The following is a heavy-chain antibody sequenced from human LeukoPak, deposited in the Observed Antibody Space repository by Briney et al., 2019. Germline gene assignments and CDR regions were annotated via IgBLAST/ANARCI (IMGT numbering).Heavy chain of an antibody. Sequence: GGSLRLSCAASGFTFSSYSMNWVRQAPGKGLEWVSSISSSSSYIYYADSVKGRFTISRDNAKNSLYLQMNSLRAEDTAVYYCARDSSGYYPEGGLDYWGQGTLVTVSS. CDR3: ARDSSGYYPEGGLDY. CDR2: ISSSSSYI. J-gene: IGHJ4*02. V-gene: IGHV3-21*01. CDR1: GFTFSSYS. D-gene: IGHD3-22*01.